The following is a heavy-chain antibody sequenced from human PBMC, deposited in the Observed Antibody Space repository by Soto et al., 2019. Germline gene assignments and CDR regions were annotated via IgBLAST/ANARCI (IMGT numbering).Heavy chain of an antibody. J-gene: IGHJ4*02. CDR1: DFTFRNYW. CDR2: IKPDGSAT. Sequence: PGGSLRFSCATSDFTFRNYWMNWVRQAPGKGLEWVANIKPDGSATNYVDSVKGRFTISRDNVRNSVSLQMNSLRVEDTAVYFCFGGNGGPQWGQGTLVTVSS. V-gene: IGHV3-7*03. D-gene: IGHD3-16*01. CDR3: FGGNGGPQ.